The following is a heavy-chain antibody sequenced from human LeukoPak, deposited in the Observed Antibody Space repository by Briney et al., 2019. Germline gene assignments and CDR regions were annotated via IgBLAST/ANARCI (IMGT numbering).Heavy chain of an antibody. Sequence: SETLSLTCTVSGGSISSYYWSWTRQPPGKGLEWIGYIYYSGSTNYNPSLKSRVTISVDTSKNQFSLKLSSVTAADTAVYYCARTVLDFWSGYYGDYYYYYMDVWGKGTTVTVSS. CDR2: IYYSGST. CDR1: GGSISSYY. J-gene: IGHJ6*03. V-gene: IGHV4-59*01. CDR3: ARTVLDFWSGYYGDYYYYYMDV. D-gene: IGHD3-3*01.